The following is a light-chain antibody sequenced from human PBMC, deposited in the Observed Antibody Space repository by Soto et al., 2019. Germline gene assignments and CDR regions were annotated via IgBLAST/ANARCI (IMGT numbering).Light chain of an antibody. V-gene: IGLV1-44*01. Sequence: QSALPQPPSASGTPGQRVTISCSGGSSNIGTNTVNWYQQLPGTAPKLLIYISDQRPSGVPDRFSGSKSGASASLAISGLQSEDEADYYCAAWDDSLNGPVFGGGTK. CDR3: AAWDDSLNGPV. J-gene: IGLJ2*01. CDR1: SSNIGTNT. CDR2: ISD.